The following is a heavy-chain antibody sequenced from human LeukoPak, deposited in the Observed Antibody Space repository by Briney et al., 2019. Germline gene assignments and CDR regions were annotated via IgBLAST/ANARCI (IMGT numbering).Heavy chain of an antibody. V-gene: IGHV1-3*01. CDR1: GGTFSSYA. CDR3: ARGDFYYDSSDP. Sequence: ASVKVSCKASGGTFSSYAISWVRQAPGQGLEWMGWINAGNGNTKYSQKFQGRVTITSDTSANTVYMELSSLRSEDTAVYYCARGDFYYDSSDPWGQGTLVTVSS. D-gene: IGHD3-22*01. CDR2: INAGNGNT. J-gene: IGHJ5*02.